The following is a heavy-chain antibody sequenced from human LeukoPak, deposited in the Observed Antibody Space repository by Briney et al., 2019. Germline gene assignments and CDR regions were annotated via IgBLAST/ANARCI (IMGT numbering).Heavy chain of an antibody. D-gene: IGHD6-19*01. V-gene: IGHV3-21*01. J-gene: IGHJ4*02. CDR1: GFTFSDYT. CDR3: ARGGSSGNY. Sequence: GGSLRLSCAASGFTFSDYTMNWVRQAPGKGLEWVSSISGSSTSIYYADSVKGRFTISRDNAKNSLYLQMNSLRAEDTAVYYCARGGSSGNYWGQGTLVTVSS. CDR2: ISGSSTSI.